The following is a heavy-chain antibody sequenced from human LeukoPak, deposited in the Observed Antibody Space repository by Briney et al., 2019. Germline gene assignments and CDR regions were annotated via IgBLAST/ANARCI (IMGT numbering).Heavy chain of an antibody. D-gene: IGHD2-2*01. CDR3: ARHRYCDTTRCYGTDFYY. CDR2: ISSSSTYS. CDR1: GFTFSDYY. J-gene: IGHJ4*02. Sequence: GGSLRLSCAASGFTFSDYYMSWIRQAPGKGLEWVSYISSSSTYSNYADSVKGRFTISRDNANNSLDLQMNSLRAEDTAVYYCARHRYCDTTRCYGTDFYYWGQGTLLNVSS. V-gene: IGHV3-11*06.